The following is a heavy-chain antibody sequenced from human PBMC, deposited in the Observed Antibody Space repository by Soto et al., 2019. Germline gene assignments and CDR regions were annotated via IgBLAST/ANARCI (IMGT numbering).Heavy chain of an antibody. CDR3: ARLRLGELAFGWWMGRTYYYGMDV. D-gene: IGHD3-16*01. V-gene: IGHV1-2*02. Sequence: ASVKVSCKASGYTFTGYYMHWVRQAPGQGLAWMGWLNPNSGGTTYAQKFQGRVTMTRDTSISTAYMELSRLRSDDTAVYYCARLRLGELAFGWWMGRTYYYGMDVWGQGTTVTVSS. CDR1: GYTFTGYY. J-gene: IGHJ6*02. CDR2: LNPNSGGT.